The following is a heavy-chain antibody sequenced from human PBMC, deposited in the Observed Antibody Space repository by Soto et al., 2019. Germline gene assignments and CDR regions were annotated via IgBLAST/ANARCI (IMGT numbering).Heavy chain of an antibody. J-gene: IGHJ4*02. CDR1: GFTFSNFA. CDR3: AKDPSGGYCSGASCYF. CDR2: IGSSGSST. D-gene: IGHD2-2*01. V-gene: IGHV3-23*01. Sequence: EEQLLESGGGLVQPGGSLRLSCAASGFTFSNFAMSWVRQAPGKGLEWVSGIGSSGSSTYSADSVRGRFTVSRDNSKNTLYLRMDSLRAEDTAVYYCAKDPSGGYCSGASCYFWGQGTLVTVSS.